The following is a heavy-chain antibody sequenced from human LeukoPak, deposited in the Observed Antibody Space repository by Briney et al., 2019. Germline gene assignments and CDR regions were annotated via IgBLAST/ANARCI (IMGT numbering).Heavy chain of an antibody. D-gene: IGHD3-16*01. CDR3: AKSLGVWGGYDSVAC. V-gene: IGHV3-30*18. CDR1: GFTFSIYG. Sequence: PGGSLRLSCAASGFTFSIYGMHWVRQAPGKGLEWVAFISYDGSNKYYADSVKGRFTISRDNSKNTLYMQMNSLRAEDTAVYYCAKSLGVWGGYDSVACWGQGTLVTVSS. J-gene: IGHJ4*02. CDR2: ISYDGSNK.